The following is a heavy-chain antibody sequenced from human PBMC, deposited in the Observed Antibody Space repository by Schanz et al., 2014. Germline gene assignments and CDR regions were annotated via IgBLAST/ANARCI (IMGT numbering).Heavy chain of an antibody. CDR1: GFPFSIYG. CDR2: ISYDGSNK. Sequence: VQLVESGGGLVQPGRSLRLSCAASGFPFSIYGMHWIRQAPGKGPEWVAFISYDGSNKKYSDSVRGRFTISRDNSKNTLYLQMNNLRAEDTAVFYCAKDEISAAAGTVGVDYWGQGTLVTVSS. D-gene: IGHD6-13*01. V-gene: IGHV3-30*18. CDR3: AKDEISAAAGTVGVDY. J-gene: IGHJ4*02.